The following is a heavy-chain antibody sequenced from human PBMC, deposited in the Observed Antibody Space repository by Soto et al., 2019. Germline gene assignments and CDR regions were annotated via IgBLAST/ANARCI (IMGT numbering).Heavy chain of an antibody. J-gene: IGHJ6*02. Sequence: SETLSLTCTVSGGSISSGGYYWSWIRQHPGKGLEWIGYIYYSGSTYYNPSLKSRVTISVDTSKNQFSLKLSSVTAADTAVYYCARDRDYYYGMDVWGQGTTVTVSS. CDR3: ARDRDYYYGMDV. CDR2: IYYSGST. CDR1: GGSISSGGYY. V-gene: IGHV4-31*03.